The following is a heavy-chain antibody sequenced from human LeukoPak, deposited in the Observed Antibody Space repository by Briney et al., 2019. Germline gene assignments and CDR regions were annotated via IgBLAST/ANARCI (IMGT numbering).Heavy chain of an antibody. Sequence: SETLSLTCTVSGGSITSDSYYWGWIRQPPGKGLEWLGSIYYSGSTYYNASLKSRVTIAADMSKNQFSLKLSSVTAADTAVYYCANGGYYFDSSASWGQGTLVTVSS. V-gene: IGHV4-39*07. D-gene: IGHD3-22*01. CDR1: GGSITSDSYY. CDR2: IYYSGST. J-gene: IGHJ5*02. CDR3: ANGGYYFDSSAS.